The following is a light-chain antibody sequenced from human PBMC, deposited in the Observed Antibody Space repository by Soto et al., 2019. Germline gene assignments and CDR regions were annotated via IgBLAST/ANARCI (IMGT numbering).Light chain of an antibody. V-gene: IGLV1-47*02. J-gene: IGLJ2*01. CDR1: SSNIGGTNY. CDR3: ASWDDRLGAVI. Sequence: QAVLTQQPSASGTPGQRVFISCSGSSSNIGGTNYAYWYQQLPGAAPKLLMHSNNLRPSGVPERISGSKSVTSASLAISGLRSEDEAVYYCASWDDRLGAVIFGGGTKLTVL. CDR2: SNN.